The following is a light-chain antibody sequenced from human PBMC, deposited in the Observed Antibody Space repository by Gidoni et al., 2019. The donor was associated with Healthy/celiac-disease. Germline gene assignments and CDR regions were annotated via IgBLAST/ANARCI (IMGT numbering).Light chain of an antibody. CDR2: DVS. CDR3: SSYTSSSTSPYV. V-gene: IGLV2-14*01. CDR1: SSDVGGYNY. Sequence: QSALTQPASVSGSPGQSITISCTGTSSDVGGYNYVSCYQQHPGKAPKLMIYDVSNRPSGVSNRFSGSKSGNTASLTISGLQAEDEADYYCSSYTSSSTSPYVFGTGTKVTV. J-gene: IGLJ1*01.